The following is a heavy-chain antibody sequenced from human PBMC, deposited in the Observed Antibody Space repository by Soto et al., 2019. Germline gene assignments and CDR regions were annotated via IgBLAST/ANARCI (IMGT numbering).Heavy chain of an antibody. CDR2: IYSGGST. Sequence: EVQLVESGGGLIQPGGSLRLSCAASGFTVSSYYMSWVRQAPGKGLEWVSVIYSGGSTYYADSVKGRFTICRDNSRNTLYPQMNCVRAEDTAGYYCARVVRSAYCYHQLIDVWGQGTTVTVSS. J-gene: IGHJ6*02. CDR1: GFTVSSYY. V-gene: IGHV3-53*01. D-gene: IGHD3-22*01. CDR3: ARVVRSAYCYHQLIDV.